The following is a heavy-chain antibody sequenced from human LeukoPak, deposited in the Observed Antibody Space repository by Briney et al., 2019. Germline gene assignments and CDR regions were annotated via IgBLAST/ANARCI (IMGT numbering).Heavy chain of an antibody. V-gene: IGHV5-51*01. CDR2: IYPGDSDT. Sequence: GEYLKISCKASGYRFTKYWIGWVRQMPGKGLEWMGIIYPGDSDTRLSPSFQGQVTISADRSISTAYLQWSSLNASDTAMYYCARQTHADYDILTGYEFDPWGQGTLVTVSS. J-gene: IGHJ5*02. CDR1: GYRFTKYW. D-gene: IGHD3-9*01. CDR3: ARQTHADYDILTGYEFDP.